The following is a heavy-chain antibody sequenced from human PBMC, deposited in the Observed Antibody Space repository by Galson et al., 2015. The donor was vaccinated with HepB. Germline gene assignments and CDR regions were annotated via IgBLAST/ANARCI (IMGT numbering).Heavy chain of an antibody. Sequence: SLRLSCAASGFTFSSYAMSWVRQAPGKGLEWVSAISGSGGSTYYADSVKGRFTISRDNSKNTLYLQMNSLRAEDTAVYYCAKDRPGDIVVVPAAKNYYYYYGMDVWGQGTTVTVSS. CDR1: GFTFSSYA. V-gene: IGHV3-23*01. CDR3: AKDRPGDIVVVPAAKNYYYYYGMDV. CDR2: ISGSGGST. J-gene: IGHJ6*02. D-gene: IGHD2-2*01.